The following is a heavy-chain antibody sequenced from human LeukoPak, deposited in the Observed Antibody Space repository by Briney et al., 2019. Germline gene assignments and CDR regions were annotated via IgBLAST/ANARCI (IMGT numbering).Heavy chain of an antibody. Sequence: GGSLRLSCAASGFTVSSNEMSWVRQAPGKGLEWVSSISGGSTYYADSRKGRFTISRDNSKNTLHLQTNSLRAEDTAVYYCARGSHIVVVTAIPEGPFDYWGQGTLVTVSS. CDR1: GFTVSSNE. V-gene: IGHV3-38-3*01. J-gene: IGHJ4*02. CDR2: ISGGST. CDR3: ARGSHIVVVTAIPEGPFDY. D-gene: IGHD2-21*02.